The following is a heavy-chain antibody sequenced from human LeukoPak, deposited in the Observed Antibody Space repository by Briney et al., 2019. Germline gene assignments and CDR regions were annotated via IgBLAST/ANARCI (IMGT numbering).Heavy chain of an antibody. CDR2: ISSSSSTI. V-gene: IGHV3-48*04. CDR1: GFTFSSYS. CDR3: ATVFYVWGSYRLIAEDY. J-gene: IGHJ4*02. Sequence: GGSLRLSCAASGFTFSSYSMNWVRQAPGKGLEWVSYISSSSSTIYYADSVKGRFTISRDNAKNSLYLQMNSLRAEDTAVYYCATVFYVWGSYRLIAEDYWGQGTLVTVSS. D-gene: IGHD3-16*02.